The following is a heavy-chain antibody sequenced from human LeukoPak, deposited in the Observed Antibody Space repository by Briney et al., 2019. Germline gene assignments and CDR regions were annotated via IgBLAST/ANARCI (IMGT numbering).Heavy chain of an antibody. CDR2: ISYDGSNK. D-gene: IGHD6-19*01. CDR1: GFTFSSYA. J-gene: IGHJ4*02. CDR3: ARDGGSGWYFDY. Sequence: GGSLRLSCAASGFTFSSYAMHWVRQAPGKGLEWVAVISYDGSNKYYADSVKGRFTISRDNSKNTLYLQMNSLRAEDTAVYYCARDGGSGWYFDYWGQGTLVTVSS. V-gene: IGHV3-30*04.